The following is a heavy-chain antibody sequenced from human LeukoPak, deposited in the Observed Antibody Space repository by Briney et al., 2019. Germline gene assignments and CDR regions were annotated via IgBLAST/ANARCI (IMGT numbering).Heavy chain of an antibody. CDR1: GYTFTSYD. CDR3: ARVHRKQLVRGNWFDP. Sequence: GASVKVSCKASGYTFTSYDINWVRQATGQGLEWMGWMNPNSGNTGYAQKFQGRVTMTRNTSISTAYMELSSLGSEDTAVYYCARVHRKQLVRGNWFDPWGQGTLVTVSS. V-gene: IGHV1-8*01. J-gene: IGHJ5*02. CDR2: MNPNSGNT. D-gene: IGHD6-13*01.